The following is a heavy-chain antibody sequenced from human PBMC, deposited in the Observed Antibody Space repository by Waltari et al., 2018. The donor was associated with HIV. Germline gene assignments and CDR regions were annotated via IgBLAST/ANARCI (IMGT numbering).Heavy chain of an antibody. J-gene: IGHJ1*01. V-gene: IGHV3-49*03. Sequence: EVRLEESGGTTVQQGRSLRRSCVGSGFSLERYALRWTRQRRGGPPRGGGFGGSQSCGGAAEYAAAVVGRFVVSRDYSRSIVHVDMTSRNIEDTGVDYGGRYPRPNCGADSCYRFWGQGTVVTVSS. D-gene: IGHD3-16*02. CDR3: GRYPRPNCGADSCYRF. CDR2: GGSQSCGGAA. CDR1: GFSLERYA.